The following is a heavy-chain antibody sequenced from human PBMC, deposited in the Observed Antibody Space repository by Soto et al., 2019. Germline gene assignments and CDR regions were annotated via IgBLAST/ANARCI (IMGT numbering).Heavy chain of an antibody. V-gene: IGHV3-21*01. CDR2: ISTGSGYI. Sequence: GGSLRLSCAASGFTFSTYSMSWVRQAPGKGLEWVSSISTGSGYIYYADSVKGRFIISRDNAESSLSLQMDSLRPEDTAVYYCARGGGSSDFWSGYSSAYYMDVWGKGTTVTVSS. D-gene: IGHD3-3*01. J-gene: IGHJ6*03. CDR3: ARGGGSSDFWSGYSSAYYMDV. CDR1: GFTFSTYS.